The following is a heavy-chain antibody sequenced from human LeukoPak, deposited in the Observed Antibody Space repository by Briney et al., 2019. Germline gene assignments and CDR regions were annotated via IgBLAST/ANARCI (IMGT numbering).Heavy chain of an antibody. CDR1: GGSFSGYY. CDR2: INHSGST. J-gene: IGHJ4*02. D-gene: IGHD6-6*01. Sequence: SETLSLTCAVYGGSFSGYYWSWIRQPPGKGLEWIGEINHSGSTNYNPSLKSRVTISVDTSKNQFSLKLSSVTAADTAVYHCARPRIAARSPFDYWGQGTLVTVSS. CDR3: ARPRIAARSPFDY. V-gene: IGHV4-34*01.